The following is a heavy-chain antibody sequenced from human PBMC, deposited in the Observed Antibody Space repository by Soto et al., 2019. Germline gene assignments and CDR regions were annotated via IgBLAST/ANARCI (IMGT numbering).Heavy chain of an antibody. D-gene: IGHD4-17*01. CDR3: ARVFGDYSYYFDY. CDR1: SGSISSSNW. Sequence: SETLSLTCAVSSGSISSSNWWSWVRQPPGKGLEWIGEIYHSGSTNYNPSLKSRVTISVDKSKNQFSLKLSSVTAADTAVYYCARVFGDYSYYFDYWGQGTLVTVSS. J-gene: IGHJ4*02. CDR2: IYHSGST. V-gene: IGHV4-4*02.